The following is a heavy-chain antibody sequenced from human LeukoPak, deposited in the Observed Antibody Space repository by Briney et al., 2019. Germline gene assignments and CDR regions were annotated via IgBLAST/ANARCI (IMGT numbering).Heavy chain of an antibody. V-gene: IGHV3-53*01. D-gene: IGHD6-19*01. CDR1: GFTFSSYS. Sequence: PGGSLRLSCAASGFTFSSYSMNWVRQAPGKGLEWVSVIYSGGSTYYADSVKGRFTISRDNSKNTLYLQMNSLRAEDTAVYYCARGRYSSGLIDYWGQGTLVTVSS. CDR3: ARGRYSSGLIDY. J-gene: IGHJ4*02. CDR2: IYSGGST.